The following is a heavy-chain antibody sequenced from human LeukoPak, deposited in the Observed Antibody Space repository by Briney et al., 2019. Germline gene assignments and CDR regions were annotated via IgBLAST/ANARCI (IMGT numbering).Heavy chain of an antibody. CDR1: GFTVSSYG. V-gene: IGHV3-23*01. Sequence: GGSLRLSCAAAGFTVSSYGMSWGRQAPGKGLEWVSSISGSGGSTYYADSVKGRFTISRDNSKNTLYLQMNSLRAEDTAVHYCAKAAASGSYSGHDYWGQGTLVTVSS. CDR3: AKAAASGSYSGHDY. D-gene: IGHD1-26*01. CDR2: ISGSGGST. J-gene: IGHJ4*02.